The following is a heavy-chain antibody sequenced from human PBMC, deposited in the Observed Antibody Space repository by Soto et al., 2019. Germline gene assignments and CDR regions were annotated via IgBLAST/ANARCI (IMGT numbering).Heavy chain of an antibody. CDR1: GFTFSSYA. Sequence: GSLRLSCAASGFTFSSYAMSWVRQAPGKGLEWVSAISGSGGSTYYADSVKGRFTISRDNSKNTLYLQMNSLRAEDTAVYYCAKCTEGGSPGYYGMDVWGQGTTVTVSS. CDR3: AKCTEGGSPGYYGMDV. J-gene: IGHJ6*02. CDR2: ISGSGGST. V-gene: IGHV3-23*01. D-gene: IGHD2-15*01.